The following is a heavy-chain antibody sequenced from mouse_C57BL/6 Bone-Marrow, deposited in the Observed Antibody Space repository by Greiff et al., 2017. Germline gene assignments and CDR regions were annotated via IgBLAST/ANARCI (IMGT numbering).Heavy chain of an antibody. V-gene: IGHV1-64*01. J-gene: IGHJ2*01. D-gene: IGHD2-3*01. Sequence: QVQLKQPGAELVKPGASVKLSCKASGYTFTSYWMHWVKQRPGQGLEWIGMIHPNSGSTNYNEKFKSKATLTVDKSSSTAYMQLSSLTSEDSAVYYCASLVYDGYYCFDYWGQGTTLTVSS. CDR2: IHPNSGST. CDR3: ASLVYDGYYCFDY. CDR1: GYTFTSYW.